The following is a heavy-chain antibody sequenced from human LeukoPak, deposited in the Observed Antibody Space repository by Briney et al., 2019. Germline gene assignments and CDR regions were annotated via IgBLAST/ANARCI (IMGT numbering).Heavy chain of an antibody. CDR3: ARCVRVVSHSCYSHY. CDR2: ISTITSTL. Sequence: GGSLRLSCAASGFTFSIYSMNWVRQAPGKGLEWVSYISTITSTLYYADSVKGRFTISRDNSKNSLYLQMNSLRAEDTAVYYCARCVRVVSHSCYSHYWGQGTLVTVSS. CDR1: GFTFSIYS. J-gene: IGHJ4*02. V-gene: IGHV3-48*01. D-gene: IGHD2-2*01.